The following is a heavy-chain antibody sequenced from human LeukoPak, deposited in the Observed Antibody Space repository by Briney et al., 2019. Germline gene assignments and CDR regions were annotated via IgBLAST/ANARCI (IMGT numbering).Heavy chain of an antibody. J-gene: IGHJ3*02. CDR3: TRGSPDIVVVPAAVDI. CDR2: IRSKAYGGTT. Sequence: GGSLRLSCTASGFTFGDYAMSWVRQAPGKGLEWVGFIRSKAYGGTTEYAASVKGRFTISRDDSKSIAYLQMNSLKTEDTAVYYCTRGSPDIVVVPAAVDIWGQGTMVTVSS. CDR1: GFTFGDYA. D-gene: IGHD2-2*01. V-gene: IGHV3-49*04.